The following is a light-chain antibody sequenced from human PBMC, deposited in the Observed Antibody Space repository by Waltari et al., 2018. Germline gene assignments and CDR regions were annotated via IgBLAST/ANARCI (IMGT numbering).Light chain of an antibody. CDR3: MQGIQLPLT. CDR1: QTLLHSGGKTY. V-gene: IGKV2-29*03. CDR2: EVS. J-gene: IGKJ4*01. Sequence: DIGMTQTPLSLPVTPGEPASISCRSSQTLLHSGGKTYLYWYLQKPGQSPQLLIQEVSNLASGVPDRFSGSGSGTDFTLKISRVEAEDVGIYYCMQGIQLPLTFGGGTKVEI.